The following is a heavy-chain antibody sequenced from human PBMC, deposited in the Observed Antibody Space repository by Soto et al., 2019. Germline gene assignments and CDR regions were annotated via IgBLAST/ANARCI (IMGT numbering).Heavy chain of an antibody. J-gene: IGHJ4*02. CDR2: TYYSGTT. CDR1: GGSISSGGYY. D-gene: IGHD5-18*01. Sequence: QVQLQESGPGLVKPSQTLSLTCTVSGGSISSGGYYWYWIRQHSGKGLEWIGFTYYSGTTYYNPSVKSRVPISVGTSKSQFSLKLRSVTAADTAVYYCASRDVDTTMVGRDSWGQGTLVTVSS. V-gene: IGHV4-31*03. CDR3: ASRDVDTTMVGRDS.